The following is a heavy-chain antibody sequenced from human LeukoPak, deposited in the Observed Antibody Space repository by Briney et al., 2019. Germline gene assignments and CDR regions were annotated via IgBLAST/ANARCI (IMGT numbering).Heavy chain of an antibody. J-gene: IGHJ4*02. V-gene: IGHV3-74*01. Sequence: GGSLRLSCATSGFTVSSNYMSWVRQAPGKGLVWVSRLNTDGSTTDYADSVKGRFTISRDNAKNTLYLQLNSLRAEDTALYYCARDRGYSYGSTYFDYWGQGALVTVSS. CDR2: LNTDGSTT. CDR1: GFTVSSNY. CDR3: ARDRGYSYGSTYFDY. D-gene: IGHD5-18*01.